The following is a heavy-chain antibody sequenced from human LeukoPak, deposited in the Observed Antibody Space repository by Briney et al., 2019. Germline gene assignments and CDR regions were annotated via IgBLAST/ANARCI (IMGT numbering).Heavy chain of an antibody. CDR1: GGSFSGYY. V-gene: IGHV4-34*01. J-gene: IGHJ4*02. CDR3: ARWYDSSGYAFDY. Sequence: PSETLSLTCAVYGGSFSGYYWSWIRQPPGKGLEWIGEINHSGSTNYNPSLKSRVTISVDTSKNQFSLKLSSVTAADTAVCYCARWYDSSGYAFDYWGQGTLVTVPS. CDR2: INHSGST. D-gene: IGHD3-22*01.